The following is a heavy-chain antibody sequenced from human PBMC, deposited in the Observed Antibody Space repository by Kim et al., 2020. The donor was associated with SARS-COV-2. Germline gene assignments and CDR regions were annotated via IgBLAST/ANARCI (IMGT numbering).Heavy chain of an antibody. V-gene: IGHV1-18*01. CDR1: GYTFTSYG. D-gene: IGHD3-9*01. Sequence: ASVKVSCKASGYTFTSYGISWVRRAPGQGLEWMGWISAYNGNTNYAQKLQGRVTMTTDTSTSTAYMELRSLRSDDTPVYYCARDGTYDILTGYYKGRVDYWGQGTLVTVSS. CDR2: ISAYNGNT. CDR3: ARDGTYDILTGYYKGRVDY. J-gene: IGHJ4*02.